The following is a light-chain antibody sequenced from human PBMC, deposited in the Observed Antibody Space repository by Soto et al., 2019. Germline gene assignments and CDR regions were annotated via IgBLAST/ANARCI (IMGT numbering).Light chain of an antibody. V-gene: IGKV3-20*01. J-gene: IGKJ2*01. CDR3: QQYGSSPYT. Sequence: EVVMTQSPATLSVSPGEGVTLSCRASQGIGDTLAWYQHKPGQTPRLLIYDTSSRATDIPDRFSGRGSGTDFTLTVSRVEPEDFAVYYCQQYGSSPYTFGQGTRLEI. CDR2: DTS. CDR1: QGIGDT.